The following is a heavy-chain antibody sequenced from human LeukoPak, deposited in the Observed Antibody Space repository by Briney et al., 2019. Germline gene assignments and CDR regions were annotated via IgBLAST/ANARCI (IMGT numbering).Heavy chain of an antibody. CDR1: GFTFSSYS. Sequence: PGGSLRLSCAASGFTFSSYSMNWVRQAPGKGLEWVSSISSSSSYIYYADSVKGRFTISRDNAKNSLYLQMNSLRAEDTAVYYCARDGLIQLWSFDYWGQGTLVTVSS. D-gene: IGHD5-18*01. CDR2: ISSSSSYI. J-gene: IGHJ4*02. V-gene: IGHV3-21*01. CDR3: ARDGLIQLWSFDY.